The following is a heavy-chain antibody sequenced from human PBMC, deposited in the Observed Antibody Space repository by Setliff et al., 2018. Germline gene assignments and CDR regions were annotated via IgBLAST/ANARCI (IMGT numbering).Heavy chain of an antibody. V-gene: IGHV4-34*01. Sequence: PSETLSLTCAVYGGSFSGYYWSWIRQPPGKGLEWIGEINHSGSTNYNPSLKSRVTISVDTSKNQFSLKLSSVTAADTAVYYCARVRRGGYYGSGSPPFDYWGQGTLVTV. CDR2: INHSGST. D-gene: IGHD3-10*01. CDR3: ARVRRGGYYGSGSPPFDY. CDR1: GGSFSGYY. J-gene: IGHJ4*02.